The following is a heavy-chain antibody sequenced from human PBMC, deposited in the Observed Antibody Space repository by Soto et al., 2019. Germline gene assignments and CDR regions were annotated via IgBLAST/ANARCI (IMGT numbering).Heavy chain of an antibody. V-gene: IGHV4-59*01. J-gene: IGHJ6*02. CDR3: TRGIDYDILTGYLMDV. CDR2: FYYRGST. D-gene: IGHD3-9*01. Sequence: PSETLSLTCTIHGGSISRYYWGWARQPPGKGLEWIGYFYYRGSTNYKPSLKSRVTISVDTSKNQFSLKLSSVTAADTAVYYCTRGIDYDILTGYLMDVWGQGTTVTVS. CDR1: GGSISRYY.